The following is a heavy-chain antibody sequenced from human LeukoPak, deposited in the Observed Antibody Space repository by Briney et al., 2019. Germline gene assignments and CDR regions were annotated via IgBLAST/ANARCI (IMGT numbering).Heavy chain of an antibody. V-gene: IGHV3-30*02. CDR3: AKKGRSEDYYYYMDV. CDR1: GFSFSGYG. J-gene: IGHJ6*03. Sequence: GGSLRLSCAASGFSFSGYGMHWVRQAPGKGLEWVAFIRYDGSNEYYADSVKGRFTISRDNSKNTLYLQMNSLRAEDTAVYYCAKKGRSEDYYYYMDVWGKGTTVTVSS. D-gene: IGHD3-3*01. CDR2: IRYDGSNE.